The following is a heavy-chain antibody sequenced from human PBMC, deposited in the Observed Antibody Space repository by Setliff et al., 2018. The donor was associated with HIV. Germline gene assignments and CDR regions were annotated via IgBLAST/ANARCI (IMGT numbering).Heavy chain of an antibody. V-gene: IGHV3-66*01. D-gene: IGHD1-26*01. Sequence: PGGSLRLSCAASGFPVSNNYVSWVRQAPGKGLEWVSIMYADAKTYYADSVKGRFIISRDNSRNTLYLQMNRLRPEDTALYYCATVGFSRTYYATPYFYGLDVWGPGTTVTVSS. CDR1: GFPVSNNY. CDR3: ATVGFSRTYYATPYFYGLDV. J-gene: IGHJ6*02. CDR2: MYADAKT.